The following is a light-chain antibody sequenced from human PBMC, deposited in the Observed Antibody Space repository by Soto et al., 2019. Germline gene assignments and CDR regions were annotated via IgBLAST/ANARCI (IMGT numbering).Light chain of an antibody. J-gene: IGKJ1*01. Sequence: EIVLTQSPGTLYLSPVERATLSCRASQIVNSGYLAWYQQRPGQAPRLLIYGASSRATGIPDRFSGSGSGTDFTLTISRLEPEEFAVYYCQQYGSSPWTFGQGTKVDIK. CDR1: QIVNSGY. CDR3: QQYGSSPWT. CDR2: GAS. V-gene: IGKV3-20*01.